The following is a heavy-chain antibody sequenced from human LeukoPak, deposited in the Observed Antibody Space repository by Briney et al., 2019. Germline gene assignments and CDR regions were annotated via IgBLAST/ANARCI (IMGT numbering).Heavy chain of an antibody. J-gene: IGHJ4*02. V-gene: IGHV3-21*01. CDR1: GFTFSSYS. CDR2: ISSSSSYT. Sequence: GGSLRLSCAASGFTFSSYSMNWVRQAPGKGLEWVSSISSSSSYTYYADSVKGRFTISRDNAKNSLYLQMNSLRAEDTAVYYCAREWGIAVIDYWGQGTLVTVSS. D-gene: IGHD6-19*01. CDR3: AREWGIAVIDY.